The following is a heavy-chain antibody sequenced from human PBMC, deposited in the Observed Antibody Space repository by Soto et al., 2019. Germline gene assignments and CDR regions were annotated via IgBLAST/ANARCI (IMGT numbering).Heavy chain of an antibody. J-gene: IGHJ6*02. Sequence: EVQLVESGGGLVQPGGSLRLSCAASGFTFSSYDMHWVRQATGKGLEWVSAIGTAGDTYYPGSVKGRFTISRENAKNSLYLQMNSLRAGDTAVYYCARADNCSGGSCYSGKGYGMDVWGQGTTVTVSS. CDR3: ARADNCSGGSCYSGKGYGMDV. CDR2: IGTAGDT. V-gene: IGHV3-13*01. D-gene: IGHD2-15*01. CDR1: GFTFSSYD.